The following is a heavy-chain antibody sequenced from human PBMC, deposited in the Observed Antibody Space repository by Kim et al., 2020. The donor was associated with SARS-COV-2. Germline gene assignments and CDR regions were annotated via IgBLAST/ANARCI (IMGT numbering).Heavy chain of an antibody. CDR3: ARVSGYCSSTSCYAGYYYYGMDV. CDR1: GGTFSSYA. D-gene: IGHD2-2*01. Sequence: SVKVSCKASGGTFSSYAISWVRQAPGQGLEWMGRIIPILGIANYAQKFQGRVTITADKSTSTAYMELSSLRSEDTAVYYCARVSGYCSSTSCYAGYYYYGMDVWGQGATVTVSS. J-gene: IGHJ6*02. CDR2: IIPILGIA. V-gene: IGHV1-69*04.